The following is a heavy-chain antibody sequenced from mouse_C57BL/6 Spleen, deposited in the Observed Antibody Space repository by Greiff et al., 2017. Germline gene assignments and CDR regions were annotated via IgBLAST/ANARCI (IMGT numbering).Heavy chain of an antibody. D-gene: IGHD1-1*01. V-gene: IGHV5-9*01. CDR1: GFTFSSYT. Sequence: EVMLVESGGGLVKPGGSLTLSCAASGFTFSSYTMSWVRQTPEKRLEWVATISGGGGNTYYPDSVKGRFTISRDNAKNTLYLQMSSLRSEDTALYYCAREVPTVVPYYFDYWGQGTTLTVSS. CDR2: ISGGGGNT. CDR3: AREVPTVVPYYFDY. J-gene: IGHJ2*01.